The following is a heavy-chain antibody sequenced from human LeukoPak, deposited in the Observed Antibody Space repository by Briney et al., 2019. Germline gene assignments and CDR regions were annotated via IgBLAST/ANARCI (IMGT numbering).Heavy chain of an antibody. D-gene: IGHD1-26*01. J-gene: IGHJ4*02. CDR1: AGSISSYY. Sequence: PSETLSLTCTVSAGSISSYYWSWIRQPPGKGLEWIGYIYYSGSTNYNPSLKSRVTISVDTSKNQFSLKLSSVTAADTAVYYCARHGASEVGATLAYWGQGTLVTVSS. V-gene: IGHV4-59*08. CDR3: ARHGASEVGATLAY. CDR2: IYYSGST.